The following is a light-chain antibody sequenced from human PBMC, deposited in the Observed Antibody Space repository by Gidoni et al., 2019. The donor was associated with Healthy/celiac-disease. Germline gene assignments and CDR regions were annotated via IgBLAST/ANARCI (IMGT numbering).Light chain of an antibody. V-gene: IGKV1-9*01. CDR1: QDISSF. Sequence: DIQLTQSPSFLSASVGDRVTITCRASQDISSFLAWYQQKPGQAPRLLIYAASTLQSGVPSRFSGSGSGTEFTLTISSLQPEDFATYYCQQVNSYPLTFGGGTKVEIK. J-gene: IGKJ4*01. CDR2: AAS. CDR3: QQVNSYPLT.